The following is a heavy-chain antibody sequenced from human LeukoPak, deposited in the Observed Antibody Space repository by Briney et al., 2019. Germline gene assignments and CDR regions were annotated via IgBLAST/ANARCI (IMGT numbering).Heavy chain of an antibody. V-gene: IGHV4-39*07. J-gene: IGHJ4*02. CDR3: AREMYDSGGYRVSYFDY. CDR2: MHSSGST. D-gene: IGHD3-22*01. Sequence: SETLSLTCTVSGGSISSSIYYWGWIRQPPGKGLEWIGSMHSSGSTYYNPSLKSRVTISIDTSKNQFSLKLSSVTAADTAVYYCAREMYDSGGYRVSYFDYWGQGTLVTVSS. CDR1: GGSISSSIYY.